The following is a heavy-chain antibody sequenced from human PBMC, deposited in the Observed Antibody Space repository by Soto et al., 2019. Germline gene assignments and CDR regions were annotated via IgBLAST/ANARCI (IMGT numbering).Heavy chain of an antibody. CDR3: ARTTAVPNTLRSRYFFDY. CDR2: VYYSGTT. J-gene: IGHJ4*02. Sequence: SETLSLTCSVSGGSVSDKTYYWSWIRQPPGKRLEWIGYVYYSGTTNYNPSLKSRVTISVDLSKSRFSLRLSSVTTADTALYYCARTTAVPNTLRSRYFFDYWGQGTLVTVSS. D-gene: IGHD4-17*01. CDR1: GGSVSDKTYY. V-gene: IGHV4-61*01.